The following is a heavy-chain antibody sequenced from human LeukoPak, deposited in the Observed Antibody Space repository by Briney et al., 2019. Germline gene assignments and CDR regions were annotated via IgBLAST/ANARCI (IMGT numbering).Heavy chain of an antibody. CDR3: TRGVPGDY. Sequence: GGSLRLSCAASGFTFSDYAMHWVRQAPGKGLEYVSVISSNGGSTYYADSVKGRFTISRDNAWNTLSLQMNSLRAEDTALYYCTRGVPGDYWGQGTQVTVSS. CDR2: ISSNGGST. D-gene: IGHD1-1*01. CDR1: GFTFSDYA. V-gene: IGHV3-64*02. J-gene: IGHJ4*02.